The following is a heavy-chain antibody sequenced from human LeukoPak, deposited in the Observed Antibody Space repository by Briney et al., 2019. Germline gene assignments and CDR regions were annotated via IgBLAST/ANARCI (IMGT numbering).Heavy chain of an antibody. J-gene: IGHJ5*02. CDR1: GFTFSSYG. CDR2: IWYDGSNK. D-gene: IGHD3-10*01. CDR3: ARDGGCYYQGWFDP. Sequence: PGRSLRLSCAASGFTFSSYGMHWVRQAPGKGLEWVAVIWYDGSNKNYADSVKGRFTISRDNSKNTLYLQMNSLRAEDTAVYYCARDGGCYYQGWFDPWGQETLVTVSS. V-gene: IGHV3-33*01.